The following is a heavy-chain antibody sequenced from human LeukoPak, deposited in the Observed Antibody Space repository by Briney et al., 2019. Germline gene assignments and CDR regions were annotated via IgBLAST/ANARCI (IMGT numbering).Heavy chain of an antibody. Sequence: PGGSLRLSCAASGFTFSSYAMNWVRQAPGRRLEWVSGISSTGDTIHYADSVKGRFTISRDNFKNTVYLQMNSLRVDDTAVYYCAPRDVDFRFFAGPPNEGGKEPLATVP. V-gene: IGHV3-23*01. CDR1: GFTFSSYA. CDR3: APRDVDFRFFAGPPNE. J-gene: IGHJ4*02. CDR2: ISSTGDTI. D-gene: IGHD3-3*01.